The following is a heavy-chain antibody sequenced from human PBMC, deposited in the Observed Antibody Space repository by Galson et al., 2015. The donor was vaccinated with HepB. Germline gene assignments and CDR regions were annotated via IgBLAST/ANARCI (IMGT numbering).Heavy chain of an antibody. CDR3: ALIWFGELPFDH. Sequence: SVKVSCKASAYTFTSYYIHWVRQAPGQGLEWMGIINPGGGSTSYAQKFQGRVTMTRDTSTSTVYMDLSSLRSEDTAIYYCALIWFGELPFDHWGQGTPVTVSS. CDR2: INPGGGST. V-gene: IGHV1-46*01. CDR1: AYTFTSYY. D-gene: IGHD3-10*01. J-gene: IGHJ4*02.